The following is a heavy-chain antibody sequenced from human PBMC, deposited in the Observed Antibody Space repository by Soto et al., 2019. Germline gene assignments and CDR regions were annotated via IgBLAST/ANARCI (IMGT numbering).Heavy chain of an antibody. D-gene: IGHD1-20*01. J-gene: IGHJ4*02. CDR1: GFTFSSYG. V-gene: IGHV3-30*18. CDR3: AKPPDYNWNDY. Sequence: SLRLSCAASGFTFSSYGMHWVRQAPGKGLEWVAVISYDGGNTYYADSVKGRFTISRDNSKNTLYLQMNNLRAEDTAVYYCAKPPDYNWNDYWGQGTLVTVSS. CDR2: ISYDGGNT.